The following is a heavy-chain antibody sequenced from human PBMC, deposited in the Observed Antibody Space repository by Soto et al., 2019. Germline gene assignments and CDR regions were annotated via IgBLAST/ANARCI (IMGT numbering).Heavy chain of an antibody. CDR1: GGTFSSYA. CDR3: ARDDGCISTSCYGYYGMDV. CDR2: IIPIFGTA. J-gene: IGHJ6*02. D-gene: IGHD2-2*01. V-gene: IGHV1-69*12. Sequence: QVQLVQSGAEVKKPGSSVKVSCKASGGTFSSYAISWVRQAPGQGLEWMGGIIPIFGTANYAQKFQGRVTLTAHESTRTAYMELSSLRSEDTAVYYCARDDGCISTSCYGYYGMDVWGQGTTVTVSS.